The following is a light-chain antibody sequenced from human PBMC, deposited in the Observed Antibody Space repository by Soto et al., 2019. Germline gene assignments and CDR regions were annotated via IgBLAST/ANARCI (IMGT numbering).Light chain of an antibody. CDR3: QQYRSVPYT. J-gene: IGKJ2*01. Sequence: DIQMTQSPSTLSAFVGDRVTITCRASQDIDTWLAWYQQKPGKAPNLLIYKASILEIGVPSRFRGSGSGTEFTLTISSLQPDDFASYYCQQYRSVPYTFGQGTKLEI. CDR2: KAS. CDR1: QDIDTW. V-gene: IGKV1-5*03.